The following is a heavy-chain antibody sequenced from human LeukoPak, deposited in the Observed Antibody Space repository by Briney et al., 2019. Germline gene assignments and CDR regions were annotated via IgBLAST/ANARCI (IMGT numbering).Heavy chain of an antibody. J-gene: IGHJ3*02. CDR1: EFTFSAYW. D-gene: IGHD5-12*01. CDR2: INADGTST. CDR3: ARGGLTGAFDI. V-gene: IGHV3-74*01. Sequence: GRSLRLSCAASEFTFSAYWMHWVRHVPGKGLVWVSRINADGTSTTHADSVKGRFTISRDNAKNTLYLQMNSLRAEDTAVYFCARGGLTGAFDIWGQGTMVTASS.